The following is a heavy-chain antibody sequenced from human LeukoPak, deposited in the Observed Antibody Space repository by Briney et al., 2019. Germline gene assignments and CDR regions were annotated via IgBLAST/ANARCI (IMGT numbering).Heavy chain of an antibody. J-gene: IGHJ4*02. CDR2: IYYSGST. D-gene: IGHD3-10*01. V-gene: IGHV4-59*08. CDR1: GGSISSYY. CDR3: AGAGDYYGTGTKGY. Sequence: SETLSLTCTVSGGSISSYYWSWIRQPPGKGLEWIGYIYYSGSTNYNPSLKSRVTISVDTSKNQFSLKLSSVTAADTAVYYCAGAGDYYGTGTKGYWGQGTLVTVSS.